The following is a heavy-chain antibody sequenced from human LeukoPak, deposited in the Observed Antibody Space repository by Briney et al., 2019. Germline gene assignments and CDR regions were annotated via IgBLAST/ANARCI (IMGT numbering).Heavy chain of an antibody. V-gene: IGHV3-30*02. CDR2: IRYDGRIK. Sequence: GGSLRLSCAASGFTFSAYGVHWVRQAPGKGLEWLAFIRYDGRIKNYADSVKGRFTISRDNSKTTLYLQMNSLTTQDKSLYYCARNWAAAGDWLDPWGQGTLVIVSS. J-gene: IGHJ5*02. CDR3: ARNWAAAGDWLDP. CDR1: GFTFSAYG. D-gene: IGHD6-13*01.